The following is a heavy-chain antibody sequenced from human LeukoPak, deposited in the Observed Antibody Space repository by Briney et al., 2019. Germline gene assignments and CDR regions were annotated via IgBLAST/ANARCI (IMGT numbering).Heavy chain of an antibody. V-gene: IGHV4-34*01. CDR2: INHSGST. J-gene: IGHJ4*02. CDR3: ARGQRITMTD. D-gene: IGHD3-22*01. Sequence: PSETLSLTCAVYGGSFSAYYWSWIRQPPGKGLEWIGEINHSGSTNYNPSLKSRVAISVGTSRNQFSLRLSSVTAVDTAVYYCARGQRITMTDWGQGTLVTVSS. CDR1: GGSFSAYY.